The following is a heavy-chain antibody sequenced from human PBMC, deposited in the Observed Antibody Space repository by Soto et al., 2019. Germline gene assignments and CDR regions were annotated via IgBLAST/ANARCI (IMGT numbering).Heavy chain of an antibody. J-gene: IGHJ3*02. D-gene: IGHD2-2*02. Sequence: PSETLSLTCSVSGGSISGYYWSWFRQPPGKGLEWIGYFHYSRSTNYNPSLKSRVTISVDTSKNQFSLNLSSVTAADTAVYYCARTYTDAFDIWGQGTMVTVSS. CDR3: ARTYTDAFDI. V-gene: IGHV4-59*01. CDR1: GGSISGYY. CDR2: FHYSRST.